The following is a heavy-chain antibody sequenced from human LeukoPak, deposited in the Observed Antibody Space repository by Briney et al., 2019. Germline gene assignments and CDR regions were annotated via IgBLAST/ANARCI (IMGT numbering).Heavy chain of an antibody. V-gene: IGHV1-2*02. CDR2: INPNSGGT. Sequence: ASVNVSCKASGYTFTGYYMHRVRQAPGRGLEWMGWINPNSGGTSYAQKFQGRVTMTRDTSISTVYMELSRLRSDDTAVYYCARLKSTISSGWFDPWGQGTLVTVSS. CDR3: ARLKSTISSGWFDP. J-gene: IGHJ5*02. D-gene: IGHD6-6*01. CDR1: GYTFTGYY.